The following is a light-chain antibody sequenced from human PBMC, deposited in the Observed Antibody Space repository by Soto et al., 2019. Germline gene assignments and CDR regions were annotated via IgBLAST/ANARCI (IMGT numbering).Light chain of an antibody. CDR2: GAS. J-gene: IGKJ1*01. CDR1: QSVTRY. Sequence: VRPGESVSLYCRACQSVTRYVAWYQQKPGQAPRLLIYGASARATGIPDRFSGGGFGAEYTLTISILESGDFAVYYCQQYDGWPQTVGQGTKVDIK. CDR3: QQYDGWPQT. V-gene: IGKV3-15*01.